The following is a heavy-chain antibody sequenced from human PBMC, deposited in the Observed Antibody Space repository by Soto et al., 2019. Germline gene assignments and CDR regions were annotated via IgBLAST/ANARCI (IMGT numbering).Heavy chain of an antibody. CDR3: EKLWASRPAIYYFAY. V-gene: IGHV3-23*04. D-gene: IGHD3-16*01. CDR2: ISGSGDAT. Sequence: VQAVESGGGFVPPGESLRLSCVASGFTFNNYPMTWVRQAPGMGLEWVSGISGSGDATYYADYVKGRFTMSTDNSKHTSYLQMNGPRAEERAVYHCEKLWASRPAIYYFAYWGQGALVTVFS. J-gene: IGHJ4*02. CDR1: GFTFNNYP.